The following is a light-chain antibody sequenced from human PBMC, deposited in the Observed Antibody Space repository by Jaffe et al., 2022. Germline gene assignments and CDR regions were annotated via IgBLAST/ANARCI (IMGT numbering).Light chain of an antibody. Sequence: DIQMTQSPSSLSTSVGDRVTITCRASQDISNYLAWFQQKPGEAPKSLIYGASNLQSGVPSRFTAGGSGTDFTLTVSSLQPEDFATYYCQQYYTYPRTFGPGTKVDV. J-gene: IGKJ3*01. CDR3: QQYYTYPRT. CDR1: QDISNY. V-gene: IGKV1-16*01. CDR2: GAS.